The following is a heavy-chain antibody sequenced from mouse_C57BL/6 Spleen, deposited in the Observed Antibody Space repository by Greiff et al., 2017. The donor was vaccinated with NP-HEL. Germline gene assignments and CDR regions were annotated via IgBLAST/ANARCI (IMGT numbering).Heavy chain of an antibody. CDR1: GFTFSDYY. CDR3: ARGGYYGSSSYWYFDV. J-gene: IGHJ1*03. V-gene: IGHV5-16*01. Sequence: EVKLMESEGGLVQPGSSMKLSCTASGFTFSDYYMAWVRQVPEKGLEWVANINYDGSSTYYLDSLKSRFIISRDNAKNILYLQMSSLKSEDTATYYCARGGYYGSSSYWYFDVWGTGTTVTVSS. CDR2: INYDGSST. D-gene: IGHD1-1*01.